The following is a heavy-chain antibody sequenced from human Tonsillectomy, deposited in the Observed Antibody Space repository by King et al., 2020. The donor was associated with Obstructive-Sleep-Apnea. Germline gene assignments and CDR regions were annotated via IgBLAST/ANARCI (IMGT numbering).Heavy chain of an antibody. CDR3: AKDPKPPYYGILTGYPLYYYGMDV. CDR1: GFNFSNYG. Sequence: VQLVESGGGVVQPGGSLRLSCAASGFNFSNYGMHWVRQAPGKGLEWVAVISYGGSNKYYVESVKGRCTISRDNSKNTLYLQMNSLRAEDTAVYYCAKDPKPPYYGILTGYPLYYYGMDVWGQGTTVTVSS. CDR2: ISYGGSNK. V-gene: IGHV3-30*18. D-gene: IGHD3-9*01. J-gene: IGHJ6*02.